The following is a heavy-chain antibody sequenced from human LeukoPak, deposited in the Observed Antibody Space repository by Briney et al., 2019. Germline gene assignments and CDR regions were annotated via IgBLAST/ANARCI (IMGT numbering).Heavy chain of an antibody. D-gene: IGHD6-19*01. V-gene: IGHV4-34*01. Sequence: SETLSLTCAVYGGSFSGYYWSWIRQPPGKGLEWIGEINHSGSTNYNPSLKSRVTISVDTSKNQFSLKLSSVTAADTAVYYCATGSSGCYYKLDYWGQGTLVTVSS. CDR3: ATGSSGCYYKLDY. J-gene: IGHJ4*02. CDR2: INHSGST. CDR1: GGSFSGYY.